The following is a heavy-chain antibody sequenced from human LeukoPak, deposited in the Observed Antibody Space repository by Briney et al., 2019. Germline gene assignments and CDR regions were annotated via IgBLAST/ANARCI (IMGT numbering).Heavy chain of an antibody. CDR1: GGSISSSSYY. CDR3: ANLLHLDP. V-gene: IGHV4-39*01. J-gene: IGHJ5*02. CDR2: IYYSGST. Sequence: SQTLSLTCTVCGGSISSSSYYWGWIRQPPGKGLEWIGSIYYSGSTYYNPSLKSRVTISVDTSKNQFSLRLSSVTAADTAVYFCANLLHLDPWGQGTLVTVSS. D-gene: IGHD1-1*01.